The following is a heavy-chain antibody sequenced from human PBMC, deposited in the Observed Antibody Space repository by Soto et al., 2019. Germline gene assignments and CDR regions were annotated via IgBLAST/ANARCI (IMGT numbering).Heavy chain of an antibody. CDR3: AREYSSFEY. J-gene: IGHJ4*02. Sequence: QVQLQESGPGLVKPSETLSLTCTVSGGSISTYYWSWIRQSPGKGLEWIGYIHYSGYTSYNPSLKSRVTLSVDTSKNQPSLDLTSVTAADTAIYYCAREYSSFEYWGQGTQVTVSS. V-gene: IGHV4-59*01. CDR1: GGSISTYY. CDR2: IHYSGYT. D-gene: IGHD4-4*01.